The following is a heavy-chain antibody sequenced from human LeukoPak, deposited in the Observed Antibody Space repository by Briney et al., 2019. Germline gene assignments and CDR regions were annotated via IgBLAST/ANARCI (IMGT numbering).Heavy chain of an antibody. Sequence: EASVKVSCKASGYTFTGYFMHWVRLAPGQGLEWMGWINPNSGGTNYAQKFQGRVTMTRDTSISTAYMELSRLGSDDTAVYYCARGGLPIYYYYMDVWGKGTTVTVSS. CDR3: ARGGLPIYYYYMDV. D-gene: IGHD4-11*01. CDR2: INPNSGGT. J-gene: IGHJ6*03. CDR1: GYTFTGYF. V-gene: IGHV1-2*02.